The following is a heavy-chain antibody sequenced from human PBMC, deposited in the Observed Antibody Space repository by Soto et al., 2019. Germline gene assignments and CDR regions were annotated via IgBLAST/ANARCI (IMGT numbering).Heavy chain of an antibody. Sequence: TGGSLRLSCAASGFTFSSYAMHWVRQAPGKGLEWVAVISYDGSNKYYADSVKGRFTISRDNSKNTLYLQMNSLRAEDTAVYYCARATYDFWSGYYTLEYYGMDVWGQGTTVTVSS. V-gene: IGHV3-30-3*01. CDR2: ISYDGSNK. D-gene: IGHD3-3*01. J-gene: IGHJ6*02. CDR1: GFTFSSYA. CDR3: ARATYDFWSGYYTLEYYGMDV.